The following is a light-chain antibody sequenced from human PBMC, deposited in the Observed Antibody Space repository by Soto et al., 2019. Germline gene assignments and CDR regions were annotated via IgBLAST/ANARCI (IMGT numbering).Light chain of an antibody. CDR1: QSLLHGNGYNF. CDR2: LAS. V-gene: IGKV2-28*01. CDR3: KQSLQPGFT. Sequence: DIVMAQSPLSLPVTPGEPASISCRSNQSLLHGNGYNFLDWYLQKPGQSPQLLIYLASHRASGVPDRFSGSGSGTDFTLKISRVEAEDVGVYYCKQSLQPGFTFGPGTKMDIK. J-gene: IGKJ3*01.